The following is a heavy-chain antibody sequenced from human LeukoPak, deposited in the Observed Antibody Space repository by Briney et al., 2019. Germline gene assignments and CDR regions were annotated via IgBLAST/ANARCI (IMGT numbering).Heavy chain of an antibody. D-gene: IGHD1-1*01. Sequence: SETLSLTCAVYGGSFSGYYWSWIRQPPGKGLEWIGEINHSGSTNYNPSLKSRVTISVDTSKNQFSLKLSSVTAADTAVYYCARGRQLDAFDYWGQGTLVTVSS. CDR2: INHSGST. CDR3: ARGRQLDAFDY. V-gene: IGHV4-34*01. CDR1: GGSFSGYY. J-gene: IGHJ4*02.